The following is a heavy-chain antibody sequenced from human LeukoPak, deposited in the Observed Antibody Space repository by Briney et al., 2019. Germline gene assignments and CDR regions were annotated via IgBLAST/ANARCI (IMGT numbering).Heavy chain of an antibody. Sequence: SETLSLTCTVSGAIGSSYYWSWIRQPPGKGLEWIGYTSTSGSTNYSPSLRSRVSISLDTSKGQFSLILSSVTAADAAVYYCARQTGGGSYWGYFDSWGRGTLVTVSS. J-gene: IGHJ4*02. CDR1: GAIGSSYY. V-gene: IGHV4-4*09. CDR3: ARQTGGGSYWGYFDS. CDR2: TSTSGST. D-gene: IGHD7-27*01.